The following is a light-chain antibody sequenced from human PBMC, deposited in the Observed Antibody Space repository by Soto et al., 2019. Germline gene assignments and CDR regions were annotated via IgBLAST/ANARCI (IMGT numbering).Light chain of an antibody. CDR1: QGINNW. CDR2: TTS. Sequence: DIQMTQSPSSVSASVGDRVTITCRASQGINNWLAWYQQKPGKAPKLLIYTTSSLLSGVPSRFSGSGSGTDFSLTNSSLQPEDFATYYCQQANSFPLTFGGGTKVEIK. CDR3: QQANSFPLT. V-gene: IGKV1-12*01. J-gene: IGKJ4*01.